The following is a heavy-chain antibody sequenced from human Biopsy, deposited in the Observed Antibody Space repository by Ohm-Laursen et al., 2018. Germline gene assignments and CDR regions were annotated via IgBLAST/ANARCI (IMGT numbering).Heavy chain of an antibody. CDR2: VYYTGST. D-gene: IGHD3-22*01. J-gene: IGHJ2*01. Sequence: SDTLSLTCTVSGDSISNYYWSWIPQPPGKGLQSTGYVYYTGSTDYNPSLQSRVTISVDTSKNHFSLRLRSVTPADTAIYYCARDRGYYSDRTVPGYFDLWGRGTLVTVSS. CDR3: ARDRGYYSDRTVPGYFDL. CDR1: GDSISNYY. V-gene: IGHV4-59*01.